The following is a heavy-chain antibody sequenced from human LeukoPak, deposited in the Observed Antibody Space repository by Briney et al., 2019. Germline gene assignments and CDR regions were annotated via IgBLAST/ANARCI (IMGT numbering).Heavy chain of an antibody. CDR3: ARASTTVPNLLDY. CDR2: ISSSSSYI. Sequence: PGGSLRLSCAASGFTFSSYSMNWVRQAPGKGLEWVSSISSSSSYIYYADSVKGRSTISRDNAKNSLYLQMNSLRAEDTAVYYCARASTTVPNLLDYWGQGTLVTVSS. J-gene: IGHJ4*02. V-gene: IGHV3-21*01. D-gene: IGHD4-17*01. CDR1: GFTFSSYS.